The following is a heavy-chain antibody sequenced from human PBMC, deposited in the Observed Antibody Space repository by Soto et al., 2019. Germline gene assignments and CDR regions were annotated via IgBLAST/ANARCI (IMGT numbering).Heavy chain of an antibody. Sequence: QVHLQESGPGLVKPSGTLSLTCAVSGGSMTTNWWSWVRQPPGKGLEWIGEIYHRGTTNYNPSLRGRGTLAVDKSTHHSSLNLNSVTAADSSSYYCARHIAVPRTRGVDYWGPANLVTVSS. V-gene: IGHV4-4*02. CDR2: IYHRGTT. CDR3: ARHIAVPRTRGVDY. D-gene: IGHD6-19*01. J-gene: IGHJ4*02. CDR1: GGSMTTNW.